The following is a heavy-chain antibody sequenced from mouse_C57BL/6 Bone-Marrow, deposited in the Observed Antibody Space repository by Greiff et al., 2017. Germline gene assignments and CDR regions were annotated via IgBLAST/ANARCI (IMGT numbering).Heavy chain of an antibody. D-gene: IGHD2-3*01. J-gene: IGHJ2*01. Sequence: QVQLQQSGAELVKPGASVKISCKASGYAFSSYWMNWVKQRPGKGLEWIGQICPGDGDTTYNGKFKGKATLTADKSSSTAYMPLSSLTSEDSAVYFCARSGYYPFDYWGQGTTLTVSS. CDR1: GYAFSSYW. CDR3: ARSGYYPFDY. V-gene: IGHV1-80*01. CDR2: ICPGDGDT.